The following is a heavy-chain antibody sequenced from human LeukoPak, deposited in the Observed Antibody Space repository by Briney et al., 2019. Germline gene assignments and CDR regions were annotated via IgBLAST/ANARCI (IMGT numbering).Heavy chain of an antibody. J-gene: IGHJ5*02. CDR1: VYTFSDHF. V-gene: IGHV1-2*02. CDR3: ARDQITTVTDKFSGWFDP. CDR2: LNPNTGAT. Sequence: ASVKVSCKASVYTFSDHFIHWVRQAPGQGLEWMGYLNPNTGATNYAQKLQGRVTMIRDTSISTAYMELSSLTSDDAAVYYCARDQITTVTDKFSGWFDPWGQGTLVTVSS. D-gene: IGHD4-17*01.